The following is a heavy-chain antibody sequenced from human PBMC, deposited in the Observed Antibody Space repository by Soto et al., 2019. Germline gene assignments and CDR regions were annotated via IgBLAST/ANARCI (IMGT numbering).Heavy chain of an antibody. CDR2: ISSSSSYI. J-gene: IGHJ6*02. CDR1: GFTFSSYS. D-gene: IGHD6-13*01. V-gene: IGHV3-21*01. Sequence: GGSLRLSCAASGFTFSSYSMNWVRQAPGKGLEWVSSISSSSSYIYYADSVKGRFTISRDNAKSSLYLQMNSLRAEDTAVYYCAREWSWTIAAAGTSVGYYGMDVWGQGTTVTVSS. CDR3: AREWSWTIAAAGTSVGYYGMDV.